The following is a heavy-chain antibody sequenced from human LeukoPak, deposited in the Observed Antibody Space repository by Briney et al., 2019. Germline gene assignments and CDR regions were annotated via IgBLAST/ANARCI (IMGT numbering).Heavy chain of an antibody. Sequence: SETLSLTCTVSGGSMSRYYWSWIRRPPGKGLEWIGYLYYSGSTKYNPSLKSRVTISVDTSKNQFSLKLSSVTAADTAVYYCARSSTGSYFDYWGQGTLVTVSS. D-gene: IGHD3-3*02. V-gene: IGHV4-59*01. CDR2: LYYSGST. CDR3: ARSSTGSYFDY. CDR1: GGSMSRYY. J-gene: IGHJ4*02.